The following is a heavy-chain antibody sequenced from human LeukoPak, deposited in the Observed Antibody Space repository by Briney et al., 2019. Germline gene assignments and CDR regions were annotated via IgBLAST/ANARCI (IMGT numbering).Heavy chain of an antibody. Sequence: SETLSLTCAVSGGSISSGASYWSWIRHYPGKGLEWIGYIYYSGNTYYNPSLKSRAAISVDPSKNQFSLTLGSVTAADTAVYYCARGPFGSGSYYSFWGQGTLVTVSS. V-gene: IGHV4-31*11. J-gene: IGHJ4*02. D-gene: IGHD3-10*01. CDR2: IYYSGNT. CDR3: ARGPFGSGSYYSF. CDR1: GGSISSGASY.